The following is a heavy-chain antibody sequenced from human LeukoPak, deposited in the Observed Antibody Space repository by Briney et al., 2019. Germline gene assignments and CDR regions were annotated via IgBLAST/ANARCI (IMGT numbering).Heavy chain of an antibody. D-gene: IGHD4-17*01. J-gene: IGHJ4*02. Sequence: ASVKVSCKASGYTFTDYHMHWVRQAPGQGLEWMGWINPNSGGANYARKFQGRVTMTRDTSISTVFLEVSRLRSDDTAVYYCARGLGTVTTLNYYVADWGQGTLVTVSS. CDR2: INPNSGGA. CDR3: ARGLGTVTTLNYYVAD. CDR1: GYTFTDYH. V-gene: IGHV1-2*02.